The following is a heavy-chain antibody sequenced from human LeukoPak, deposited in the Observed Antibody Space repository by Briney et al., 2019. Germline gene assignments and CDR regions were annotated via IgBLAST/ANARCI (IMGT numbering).Heavy chain of an antibody. V-gene: IGHV3-7*01. CDR2: IKQDGSEK. D-gene: IGHD6-6*01. CDR3: VRALGSSSADY. CDR1: GFNFGNVY. J-gene: IGHJ4*02. Sequence: GGSLRLSCAASGFNFGNVYMSWVRQAPGKGLEWVANIKQDGSEKYYVDSVEGRFTISRDNAQNSLSLQMDSLRGEDTAVYYCVRALGSSSADYWGQGTLVTVSS.